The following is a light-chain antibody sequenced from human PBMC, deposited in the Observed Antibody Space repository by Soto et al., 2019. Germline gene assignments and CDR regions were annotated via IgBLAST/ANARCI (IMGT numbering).Light chain of an antibody. Sequence: DIQMTQSPSSLSASVGDRVTITCRASQGIANHLAWYQQKPGKAPNLLIYAPSTFQSGVPSRFSGSGFGTDFTLTISSLQPEDVATYYCHKYKSAPYTFGPGTKVDI. CDR1: QGIANH. CDR3: HKYKSAPYT. J-gene: IGKJ3*01. V-gene: IGKV1-27*01. CDR2: APS.